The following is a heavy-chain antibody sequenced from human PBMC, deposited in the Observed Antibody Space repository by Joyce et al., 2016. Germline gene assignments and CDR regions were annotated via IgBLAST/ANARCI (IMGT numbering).Heavy chain of an antibody. J-gene: IGHJ3*01. CDR3: VKRGRGGWLLRNELDV. D-gene: IGHD5-18*01. CDR1: GFSFRSFA. V-gene: IGHV3-64D*08. CDR2: ISADGGST. Sequence: EVQLVESGGGLAQPGGSLRLSCSVSGFSFRSFAMHWVRQAPGKGLQQVSVISADGGSTDYADSVKGRVTISRDNSKNTLYLQMTNLRTEDTAMYFCVKRGRGGWLLRNELDVWGPGTMVTVSS.